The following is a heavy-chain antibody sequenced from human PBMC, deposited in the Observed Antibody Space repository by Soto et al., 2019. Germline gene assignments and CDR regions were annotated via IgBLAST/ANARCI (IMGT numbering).Heavy chain of an antibody. CDR2: ISRSSSYI. V-gene: IGHV3-21*01. CDR1: GFTFSSYS. CDR3: AREGAYCSGGSCYSAEYFQH. D-gene: IGHD2-15*01. Sequence: EVQLVESGGGLVKPGGSLRLSCAASGFTFSSYSMNWVRQAPGKGLEWVSAISRSSSYIYYADSVKGRFTISRDNAKNSLYLQMNSLRAEDTAVYYCAREGAYCSGGSCYSAEYFQHWGQGTLVTVSS. J-gene: IGHJ1*01.